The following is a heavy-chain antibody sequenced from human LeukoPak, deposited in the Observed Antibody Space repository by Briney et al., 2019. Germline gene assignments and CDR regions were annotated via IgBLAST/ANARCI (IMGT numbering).Heavy chain of an antibody. J-gene: IGHJ4*02. CDR3: AKPPVGSTFGQDPYYYFFKY. CDR2: ISVNGDYT. CDR1: GFTFSNYA. D-gene: IGHD2/OR15-2a*01. V-gene: IGHV3-23*01. Sequence: GGSLRLSCAASGFTFSNYAMSWVRQAPGKGLQWVSTISVNGDYTYYADSVGGRFNIPRDTSKNTLHLQMSSLGAEDTAVYYCAKPPVGSTFGQDPYYYFFKYWGQGTLVTVSS.